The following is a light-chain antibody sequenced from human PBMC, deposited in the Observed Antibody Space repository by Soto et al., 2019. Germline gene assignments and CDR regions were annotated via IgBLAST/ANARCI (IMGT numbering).Light chain of an antibody. CDR2: DNN. CDR3: GTWDSSLSALV. CDR1: SSNIGNNY. Sequence: QSVLTQLPSVSAAPGQKVTISCSGSSSNIGNNYVSWYRQLPGTAPKLLIYDNNKRPSGIPDRFSGSKSGTSATLGITGLQTGDEADYYCGTWDSSLSALVFGGGTKLTVL. J-gene: IGLJ2*01. V-gene: IGLV1-51*01.